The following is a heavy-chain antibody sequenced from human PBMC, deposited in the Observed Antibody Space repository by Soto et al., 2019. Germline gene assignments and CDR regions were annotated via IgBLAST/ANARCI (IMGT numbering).Heavy chain of an antibody. Sequence: GASVKVSCKASGYTFTSYAMHWVRQAPGQRLEWMGWINAGNGNTKYSQKFQGRVTITRDTSASTAYMELSSLRSEDTAVYYCARVIYDILTGYEPYFDYWGQGTLVTVSS. CDR3: ARVIYDILTGYEPYFDY. D-gene: IGHD3-9*01. V-gene: IGHV1-3*01. J-gene: IGHJ4*02. CDR2: INAGNGNT. CDR1: GYTFTSYA.